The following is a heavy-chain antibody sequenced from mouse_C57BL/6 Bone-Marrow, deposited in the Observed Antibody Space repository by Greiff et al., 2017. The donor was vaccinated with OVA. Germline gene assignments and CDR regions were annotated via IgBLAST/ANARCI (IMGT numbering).Heavy chain of an antibody. V-gene: IGHV5-17*01. CDR3: ARETGD. CDR1: GFTFSDYG. Sequence: EVHLVESGGGLVKPGGSLKLSCAASGFTFSDYGMHWVRQAPEKGLEWVAYISSGSSTIYYADTVKGRFTISRDNAKNTLFLHMTSLRSEDTAMYYCARETGDWGKGTTLTVSS. CDR2: ISSGSSTI. J-gene: IGHJ2*01.